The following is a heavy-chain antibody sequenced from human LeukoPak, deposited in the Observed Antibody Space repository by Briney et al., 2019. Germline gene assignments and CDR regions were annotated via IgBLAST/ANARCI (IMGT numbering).Heavy chain of an antibody. CDR1: GGSFSGYY. J-gene: IGHJ4*02. V-gene: IGHV4-34*01. Sequence: SETLSLTCAVYGGSFSGYYWGGIRKPPGKGLEWIGEINHSGSTNYNPSLKSRVTISVDTSKNQFSLKLSSVTAADTAVYYCARGETVTTSPRYFDYWGQGTLVTVSS. D-gene: IGHD4-17*01. CDR3: ARGETVTTSPRYFDY. CDR2: INHSGST.